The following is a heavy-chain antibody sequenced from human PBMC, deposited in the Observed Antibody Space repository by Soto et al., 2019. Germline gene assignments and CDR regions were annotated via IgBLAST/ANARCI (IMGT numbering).Heavy chain of an antibody. D-gene: IGHD3-16*01. V-gene: IGHV3-30*18. CDR3: AKDRLRYYYGMDV. CDR1: GFTFSSYG. J-gene: IGHJ6*02. Sequence: GGSLRLSCAASGFTFSSYGMHWVRQAPGKGLEWVAVISYDGRNKYYGDSVKGRFTISRDNFKNTLFLQMNSLRAEDTALYYCAKDRLRYYYGMDVWGQGTTVTVSS. CDR2: ISYDGRNK.